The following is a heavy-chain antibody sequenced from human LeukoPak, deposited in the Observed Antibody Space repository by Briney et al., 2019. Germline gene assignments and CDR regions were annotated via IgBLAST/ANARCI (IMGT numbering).Heavy chain of an antibody. J-gene: IGHJ4*02. CDR2: IRSQAYSGTT. D-gene: IGHD2-2*01. V-gene: IGHV3-49*04. CDR3: TRDIVSISQPYYFDY. Sequence: GGSLRPSCTASGFTFGYHAINWVRQAPGRGLEWGGFIRSQAYSGTTEYATSVKDRFTISRDDSKSIAYLQMNSLKTEDTAVYYCTRDIVSISQPYYFDYWGQGTLVTVSS. CDR1: GFTFGYHA.